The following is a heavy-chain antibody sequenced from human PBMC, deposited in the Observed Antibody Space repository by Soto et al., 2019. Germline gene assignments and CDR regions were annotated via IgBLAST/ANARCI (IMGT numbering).Heavy chain of an antibody. Sequence: EAQLVESGGGLVNPGESLRLSCATSGFTFNNAWMSWVRQAPGKGLEWVGRIKSKNDGETIGYAAPVNGRFSISRDDSKNTLYLQMNSLRTEDTAMYYCAADVPVEGAGEFDYWGQGTLVTVSP. D-gene: IGHD3-16*01. CDR2: IKSKNDGETI. V-gene: IGHV3-15*01. J-gene: IGHJ4*02. CDR3: AADVPVEGAGEFDY. CDR1: GFTFNNAW.